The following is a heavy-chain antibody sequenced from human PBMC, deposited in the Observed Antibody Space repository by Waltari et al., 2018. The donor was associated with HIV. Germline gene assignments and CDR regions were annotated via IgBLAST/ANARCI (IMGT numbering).Heavy chain of an antibody. CDR2: IIPILGST. D-gene: IGHD4-17*01. V-gene: IGHV1-69*01. J-gene: IGHJ6*02. CDR1: GGTFSAYA. Sequence: QVQLVQSGAEVKKPGSSVKVSCKASGGTFSAYAISWVRQAPGQGLEWMGGIIPILGSTNYAHEFQGRVTITADESTSTAYMELRSLRSEDTAVYYCARGDSGDYVAYGMDVWGQGTTVTVSS. CDR3: ARGDSGDYVAYGMDV.